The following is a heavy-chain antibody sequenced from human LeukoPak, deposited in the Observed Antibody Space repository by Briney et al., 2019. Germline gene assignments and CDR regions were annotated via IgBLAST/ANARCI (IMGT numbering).Heavy chain of an antibody. CDR1: GGTFSSYA. CDR2: IIPIFGTA. Sequence: GASVKVSCKASGGTFSSYAISWVRQAPGQGLEWMGGIIPIFGTANYAQKFQGRVTITTDESTSTAYMELSSLRSEDTAVYYCARVVVVAADYYYYYMDVWGKGTTVTVSS. V-gene: IGHV1-69*05. D-gene: IGHD2-15*01. J-gene: IGHJ6*03. CDR3: ARVVVVAADYYYYYMDV.